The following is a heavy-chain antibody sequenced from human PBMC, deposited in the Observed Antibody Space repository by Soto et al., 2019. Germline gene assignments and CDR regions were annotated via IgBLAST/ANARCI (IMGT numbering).Heavy chain of an antibody. D-gene: IGHD2-2*01. J-gene: IGHJ3*02. V-gene: IGHV3-23*01. CDR3: AKDLGYCSSTSCHAAFDI. Sequence: GGSLRLSCAASGFTFSSYAMSWVRQAPGKGLEWVSAISGSGGSTYYADSVKGRFTISRDSSKNTLYLQMNSLRAEDTAVYYCAKDLGYCSSTSCHAAFDIWGQGTMVTVSS. CDR1: GFTFSSYA. CDR2: ISGSGGST.